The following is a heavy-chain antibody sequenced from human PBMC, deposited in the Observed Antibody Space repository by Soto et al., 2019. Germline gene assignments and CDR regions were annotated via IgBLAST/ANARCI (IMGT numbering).Heavy chain of an antibody. D-gene: IGHD6-13*01. J-gene: IGHJ3*02. Sequence: PGESLKISCNGSGYSFTNYWIGWVRQMPGKGLECMGIIYPGDSDIRYSPSFQGHVTISADKSISTAYLQWNSLEASDTAMYYCARQGQLVRAFDIWGQGTMVTVSS. CDR2: IYPGDSDI. CDR3: ARQGQLVRAFDI. V-gene: IGHV5-51*01. CDR1: GYSFTNYW.